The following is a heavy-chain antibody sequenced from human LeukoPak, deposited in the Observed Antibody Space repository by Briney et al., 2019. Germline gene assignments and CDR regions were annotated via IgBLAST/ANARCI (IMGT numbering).Heavy chain of an antibody. D-gene: IGHD1-14*01. CDR3: ARDPGGWFDP. CDR2: IYYSGST. Sequence: SETLSLTCTVSGGSISSSSYSWGWIRQPPGKGLEWIGSIYYSGSTYYNPSLKSRVTISVDTSKNQFSLKLSSVTAADTAVYYCARDPGGWFDPWGQGTLVTVSS. J-gene: IGHJ5*02. CDR1: GGSISSSSYS. V-gene: IGHV4-39*07.